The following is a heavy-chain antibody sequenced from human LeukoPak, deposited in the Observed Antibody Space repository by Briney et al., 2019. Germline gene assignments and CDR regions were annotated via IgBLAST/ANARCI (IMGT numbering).Heavy chain of an antibody. CDR1: GGSISSYY. D-gene: IGHD2-15*01. Sequence: NASETLSLTCTVSGGSISSYYWSWIRQPPGKGLEWIGYIYYSGSTNYNPSLKSRVTISVDTSKNQFSLKLSSVTAADTAVYYCARGTLGYCSGGSCYTNDYWGQGTLVTVSS. CDR2: IYYSGST. CDR3: ARGTLGYCSGGSCYTNDY. V-gene: IGHV4-59*01. J-gene: IGHJ4*02.